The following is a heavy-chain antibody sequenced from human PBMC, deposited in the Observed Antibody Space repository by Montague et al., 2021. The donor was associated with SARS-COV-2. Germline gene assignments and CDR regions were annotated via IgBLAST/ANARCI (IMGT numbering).Heavy chain of an antibody. V-gene: IGHV4-59*08. CDR2: IYYSGST. J-gene: IGHJ5*01. CDR1: GGSISSYY. Sequence: SETLSLTCTVSGGSISSYYWSWIRQPPGKGLEWIGYIYYSGSTNYNPSLKSRVTISVDTSKNQFSLKLSSVTAADTAVYYCARLEAGDVSGGSCYSSWFDPWGQGTLVTVSS. D-gene: IGHD2-15*01. CDR3: ARLEAGDVSGGSCYSSWFDP.